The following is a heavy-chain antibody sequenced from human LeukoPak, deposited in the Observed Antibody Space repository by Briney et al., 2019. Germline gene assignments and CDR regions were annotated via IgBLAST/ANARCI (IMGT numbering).Heavy chain of an antibody. Sequence: ASVKVSCKASGYTFTGYYMHWVRQAPGQGLEWMGWINPNSGGTNYAQKFQGRVTMTRDTSISTAYMELSRLRSDDTAVYHCARPHTPYYYDSSGYYWRSTPYFDYWGQGTLVTVSS. CDR2: INPNSGGT. CDR1: GYTFTGYY. J-gene: IGHJ4*02. CDR3: ARPHTPYYYDSSGYYWRSTPYFDY. D-gene: IGHD3-22*01. V-gene: IGHV1-2*02.